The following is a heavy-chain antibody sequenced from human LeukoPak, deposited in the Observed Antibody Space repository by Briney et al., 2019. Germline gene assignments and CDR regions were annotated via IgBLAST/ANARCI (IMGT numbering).Heavy chain of an antibody. D-gene: IGHD1-26*01. V-gene: IGHV3-53*01. J-gene: IGHJ4*02. CDR3: ARDSGKVGDDGILDY. CDR2: IYSGGTT. Sequence: GGSLRLSCTASGFTASSNYMNWVRQAPGKGLEWVSVIYSGGTTYYADSVKGRFTISRDNSKNTLYLQMNSLRAEDTAIYYCARDSGKVGDDGILDYWGQGTLVTVSS. CDR1: GFTASSNY.